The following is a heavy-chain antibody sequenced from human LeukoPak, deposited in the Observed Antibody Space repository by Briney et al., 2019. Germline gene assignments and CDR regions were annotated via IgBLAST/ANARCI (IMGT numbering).Heavy chain of an antibody. CDR1: GFTFSSSW. CDR3: ARGLVRGFLDY. D-gene: IGHD4-11*01. J-gene: IGHJ4*02. V-gene: IGHV3-74*01. CDR2: INSDESIT. Sequence: PGGSLRLSCAASGFTFSSSWMYWVRQAPGKGLVWVSRINSDESITTYADSVKGRFTISRDNAKNTLYLQMNSLRAEDTAVYYCARGLVRGFLDYWGQGTPVTVSS.